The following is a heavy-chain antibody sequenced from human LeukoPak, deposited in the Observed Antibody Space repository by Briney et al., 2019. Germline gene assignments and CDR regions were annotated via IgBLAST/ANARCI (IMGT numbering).Heavy chain of an antibody. Sequence: PGGSLRLSCAASGFTFDDYAMHWVRQAPGKGLEWVSLISGDGSSTYYADSVKGRFTISRDNSKNSLYLQMSNLRTEDTALYYCAKASKDSSGWYLWFDYWGQGTLVTVSS. J-gene: IGHJ4*02. CDR1: GFTFDDYA. CDR3: AKASKDSSGWYLWFDY. V-gene: IGHV3-43*02. CDR2: ISGDGSST. D-gene: IGHD6-19*01.